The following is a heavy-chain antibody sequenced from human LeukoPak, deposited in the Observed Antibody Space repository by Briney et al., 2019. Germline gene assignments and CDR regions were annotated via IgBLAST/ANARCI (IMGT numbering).Heavy chain of an antibody. D-gene: IGHD3-9*01. CDR1: GFTFSSYG. V-gene: IGHV3-30*18. J-gene: IGHJ4*02. CDR3: AKNLFPFDSFFPFDY. Sequence: PGRSLRLSCAASGFTFSSYGMHWVRQAPGKGLEWVAVISYDGSNKYYADSVKGRFTISRDNSKNTLYLQMNSLRAEDTAVYYCAKNLFPFDSFFPFDYWGQGTLVTFSS. CDR2: ISYDGSNK.